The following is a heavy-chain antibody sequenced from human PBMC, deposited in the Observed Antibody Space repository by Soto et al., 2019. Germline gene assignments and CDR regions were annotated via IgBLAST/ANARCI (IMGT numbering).Heavy chain of an antibody. Sequence: QLQLQESGPGLVKPSETLSLTCTVSGGSISSSSYYWGWIRQPPGKGLEWIGSIYYSGSTYYNPSLKSRVTISVDTSKNQFSLKLSSVTAADTAVYYCARRSDYYGSGSCFDYWGQGTLVTVSS. D-gene: IGHD3-10*01. J-gene: IGHJ4*02. CDR1: GGSISSSSYY. CDR2: IYYSGST. V-gene: IGHV4-39*01. CDR3: ARRSDYYGSGSCFDY.